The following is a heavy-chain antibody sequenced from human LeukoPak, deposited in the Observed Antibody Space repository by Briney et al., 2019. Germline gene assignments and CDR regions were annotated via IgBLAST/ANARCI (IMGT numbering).Heavy chain of an antibody. V-gene: IGHV1-69*06. CDR3: ARAAVSGHPTPS. Sequence: ASVKVSCKASGGTFSSYAISWVRQAPGQGLEWMGGIIPIFGTANYAQKFQGRVTITADKSTSTAYMELSSLRSEDTAVYYCARAAVSGHPTPSWGQGTLVTVSS. CDR2: IIPIFGTA. D-gene: IGHD2-15*01. CDR1: GGTFSSYA. J-gene: IGHJ4*02.